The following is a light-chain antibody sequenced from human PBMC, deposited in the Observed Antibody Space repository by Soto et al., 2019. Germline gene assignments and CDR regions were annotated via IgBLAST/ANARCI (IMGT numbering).Light chain of an antibody. CDR3: QQSYSFPRT. V-gene: IGKV1-39*01. J-gene: IGKJ1*01. Sequence: DIQMTQSPSSLSASVGDRVTITCRASQIILNYLSWFQQKPGKAPKLLIHAASSLQSGVPSRFSGSGSGTDFTLTISALEVEDFATFYCQQSYSFPRTFGQGTRVDIK. CDR1: QIILNY. CDR2: AAS.